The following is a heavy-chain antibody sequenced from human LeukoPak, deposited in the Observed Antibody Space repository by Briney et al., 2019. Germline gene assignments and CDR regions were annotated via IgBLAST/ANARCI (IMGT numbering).Heavy chain of an antibody. J-gene: IGHJ4*02. CDR3: AKDLTVEPEVGY. D-gene: IGHD2-2*01. V-gene: IGHV3-23*01. CDR2: ISGSGGST. Sequence: GGSLRLSCAASGFTFGSYAMSWVRQAPGKGLEWVSAISGSGGSTYYADSVKGRFTISRDNSKNTLYLQMNSLRAEDTAVYYCAKDLTVEPEVGYWGQGTLVTVSS. CDR1: GFTFGSYA.